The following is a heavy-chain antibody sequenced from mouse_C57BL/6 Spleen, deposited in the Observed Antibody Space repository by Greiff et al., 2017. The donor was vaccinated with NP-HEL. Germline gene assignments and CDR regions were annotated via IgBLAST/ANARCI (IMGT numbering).Heavy chain of an antibody. CDR2: IDPETGGT. Sequence: VQLQESGAELVRPGASVTLSCKASGYTFTDYEMHWVKQTPVHGLEWIGAIDPETGGTAYNQKFKGKAILTADKSSSTAYMELRSLTSEDSAVYYCTRGDGSYWGQGTTLTVSS. CDR1: GYTFTDYE. CDR3: TRGDGSY. J-gene: IGHJ2*01. V-gene: IGHV1-15*01. D-gene: IGHD2-3*01.